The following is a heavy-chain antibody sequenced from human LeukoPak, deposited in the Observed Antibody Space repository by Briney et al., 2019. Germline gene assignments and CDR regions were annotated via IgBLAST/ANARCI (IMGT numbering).Heavy chain of an antibody. Sequence: ASVKVSCKASGYTFTGYYMHWVRQAPGQGLEWMGWINPNSGGTNYAQKFQGRVTMTRDTSISTAYMELSRLRSDDTAVCYCARGCPIRYFDWSPPPYYFDYWGQGTLVTVSS. CDR3: ARGCPIRYFDWSPPPYYFDY. D-gene: IGHD3-9*01. V-gene: IGHV1-2*02. CDR1: GYTFTGYY. J-gene: IGHJ4*02. CDR2: INPNSGGT.